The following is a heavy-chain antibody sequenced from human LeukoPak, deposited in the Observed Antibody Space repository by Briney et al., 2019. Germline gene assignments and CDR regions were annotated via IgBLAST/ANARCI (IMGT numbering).Heavy chain of an antibody. CDR3: ARVGYYDSSGYYGFDP. Sequence: SETLSLTCTVSGGSISSSSYYWGWIRQPPGKGLEWIGSIYYSGSTNYNPSLKSRVTISVDKSKNQFSLKLSSVTAADTAVYYCARVGYYDSSGYYGFDPWGQGTLVTVSS. D-gene: IGHD3-22*01. J-gene: IGHJ5*02. V-gene: IGHV4-39*07. CDR1: GGSISSSSYY. CDR2: IYYSGST.